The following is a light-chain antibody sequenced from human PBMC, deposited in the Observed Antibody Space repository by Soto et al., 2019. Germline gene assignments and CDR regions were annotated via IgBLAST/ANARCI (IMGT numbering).Light chain of an antibody. CDR3: SSYTSSSTDV. V-gene: IGLV2-14*01. CDR2: EVS. Sequence: QSALTQPASVSGPPGQSITISCTGTSSDVGGYNYVSWYQQHPGKAPKLMIYEVSNRPSGVSNRFSGSKSGNTASLTISGLQAEDEADYYCSSYTSSSTDVFGTGTKATVL. CDR1: SSDVGGYNY. J-gene: IGLJ1*01.